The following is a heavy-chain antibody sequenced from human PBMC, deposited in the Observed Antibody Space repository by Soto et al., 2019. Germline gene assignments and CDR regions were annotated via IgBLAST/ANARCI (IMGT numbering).Heavy chain of an antibody. CDR1: GFTFSSYA. D-gene: IGHD5-18*01. V-gene: IGHV3-30-3*01. Sequence: GGSLRLSCAASGFTFSSYAMHWVRQAPGKGLEWVAVISYDGSNKYYADSVKGRFTISRDNSKNTPYLQMNSLRAEDTAVYYCARDSGYSYGYYFDYWGQGTLVTVSS. CDR2: ISYDGSNK. CDR3: ARDSGYSYGYYFDY. J-gene: IGHJ4*02.